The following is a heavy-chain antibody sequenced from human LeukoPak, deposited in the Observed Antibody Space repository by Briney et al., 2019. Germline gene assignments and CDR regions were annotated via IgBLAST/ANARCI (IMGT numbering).Heavy chain of an antibody. D-gene: IGHD6-13*01. CDR1: GFTFSSYG. CDR3: AKDLGIAGY. J-gene: IGHJ4*02. CDR2: IWYDGSNK. Sequence: PGGSMRLSCAASGFTFSSYGMHWVSQAPGMGLEWVAVIWYDGSNKYYADSVKGRFTISRDNSKNTLYLQMNSLRAEDTAVYYCAKDLGIAGYWGQGTLVTVSS. V-gene: IGHV3-33*06.